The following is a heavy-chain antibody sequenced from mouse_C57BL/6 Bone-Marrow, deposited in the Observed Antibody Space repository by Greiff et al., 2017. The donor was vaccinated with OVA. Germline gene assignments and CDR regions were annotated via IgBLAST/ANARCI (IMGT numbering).Heavy chain of an antibody. V-gene: IGHV1-26*01. Sequence: VQLQQSGPELVKPGASVKISCKASGYTFTDYYMNWVKQSHGKSLEWIGDINPNNGGTSYNQKFKGKATLTVDKSSSTAYMELRSLTSEDSAVYYCAREEGDFRVIAYWGQETLVSVSA. CDR2: INPNNGGT. CDR3: AREEGDFRVIAY. CDR1: GYTFTDYY. J-gene: IGHJ3*01. D-gene: IGHD2-13*01.